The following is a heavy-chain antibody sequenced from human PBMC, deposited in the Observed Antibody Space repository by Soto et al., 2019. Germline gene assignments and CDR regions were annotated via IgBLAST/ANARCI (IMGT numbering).Heavy chain of an antibody. V-gene: IGHV3-7*05. J-gene: IGHJ6*02. CDR2: IKQDGSEK. CDR3: ARHFCSGGSCFSYHYYGTDV. Sequence: EVQLVESGGGLVQPGGSLRLSCAASGFIFSSYWMSWVRQAPGKGLEWVANIKQDGSEKYYVDSVKGRFTISRDNAKDSLYLQMNSLRAEDTAVYFCARHFCSGGSCFSYHYYGTDVWGQGTTVTVSS. D-gene: IGHD2-15*01. CDR1: GFIFSSYW.